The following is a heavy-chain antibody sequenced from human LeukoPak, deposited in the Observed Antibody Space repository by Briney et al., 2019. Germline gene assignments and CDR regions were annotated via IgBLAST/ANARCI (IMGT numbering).Heavy chain of an antibody. CDR3: AKIDPPSYYYGSGSYPD. J-gene: IGHJ4*02. CDR2: ISGSGGST. V-gene: IGHV3-23*01. CDR1: GFTFSSYA. D-gene: IGHD3-10*01. Sequence: GGSRRLSCAASGFTFSSYAMSWVRQAPGKGLEWVSAISGSGGSTYYADSVKGRFTISRDNSKSTLYLQMNSLRDEDTAVYYCAKIDPPSYYYGSGSYPDWGQGTLVTVSS.